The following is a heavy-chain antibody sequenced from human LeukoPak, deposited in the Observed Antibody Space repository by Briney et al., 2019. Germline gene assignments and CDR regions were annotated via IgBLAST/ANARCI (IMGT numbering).Heavy chain of an antibody. Sequence: PGGSLRLSCAASGFSFSDYYMSWIRQAPRQGLEGISYISSSGRTIYYADSVKGRVTISRDNAENSLFLQMNSLRAEDTAVYYCARGCHREISTSCDDAFDIWGQGTMVTVSS. CDR1: GFSFSDYY. V-gene: IGHV3-11*04. CDR3: ARGCHREISTSCDDAFDI. J-gene: IGHJ3*02. CDR2: ISSSGRTI. D-gene: IGHD2-2*01.